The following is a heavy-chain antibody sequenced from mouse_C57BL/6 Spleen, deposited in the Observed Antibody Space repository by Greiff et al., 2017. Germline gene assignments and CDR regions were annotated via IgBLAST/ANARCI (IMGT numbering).Heavy chain of an antibody. J-gene: IGHJ1*03. CDR1: GYTFTSYW. Sequence: EVQLQQSGTVLARPGASVKMSCNTSGYTFTSYWMHWVKQRPGQGLEWIGAIYPGNSDTSYNQKFKGKAKLTAVTSASTAYMELSSLTNEDSAVYYCTRFYYSNYWYFDVWGTGTTVTVSS. CDR3: TRFYYSNYWYFDV. V-gene: IGHV1-5*01. D-gene: IGHD2-5*01. CDR2: IYPGNSDT.